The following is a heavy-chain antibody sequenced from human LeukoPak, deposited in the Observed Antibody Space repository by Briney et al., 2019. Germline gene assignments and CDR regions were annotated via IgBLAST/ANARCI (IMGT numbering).Heavy chain of an antibody. Sequence: SETLSLTCAVSGYSISSGYYWGWIRQPPGKGLEWIGNIYHSGSTYYNPSLKSRVTMSVDTSNNQFSLKLSSVTAADTAVYYCARDAESYDLWSGYSFDIWGRGTMVTVSS. V-gene: IGHV4-38-2*02. J-gene: IGHJ3*02. CDR3: ARDAESYDLWSGYSFDI. D-gene: IGHD3-3*01. CDR2: IYHSGST. CDR1: GYSISSGYY.